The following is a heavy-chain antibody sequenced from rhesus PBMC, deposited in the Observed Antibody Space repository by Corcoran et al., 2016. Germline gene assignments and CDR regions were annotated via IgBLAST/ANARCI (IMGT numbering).Heavy chain of an antibody. Sequence: QVQLQESGPGLVKPSETLSLTCAVSGASISSYWWSWIRQPPGKGLEWIGEINGNSGSTYYNPSLKSRVTISKDASKNQFSLKLSSVTAADTAVYYCARAGYSGYRVDYWGQGVLVTVSS. CDR2: INGNSGST. J-gene: IGHJ4*01. D-gene: IGHD5-30*01. CDR1: GASISSYW. CDR3: ARAGYSGYRVDY. V-gene: IGHV4-80*01.